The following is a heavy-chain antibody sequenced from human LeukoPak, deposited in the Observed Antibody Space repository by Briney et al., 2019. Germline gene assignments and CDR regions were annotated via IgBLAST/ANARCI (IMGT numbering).Heavy chain of an antibody. CDR3: ATTSAVAGIMYYFDY. CDR1: GGSISSSNW. V-gene: IGHV4-4*02. J-gene: IGHJ4*02. D-gene: IGHD6-19*01. CDR2: IYHSGST. Sequence: SGTLSLTCAVSGGSISSSNWWSWVRQPPGKGLEWIGEIYHSGSTNYNPSHKSRVTISVDKSKNQFSLKLSSVTAADTAVYYCATTSAVAGIMYYFDYWGQGTLVTVSS.